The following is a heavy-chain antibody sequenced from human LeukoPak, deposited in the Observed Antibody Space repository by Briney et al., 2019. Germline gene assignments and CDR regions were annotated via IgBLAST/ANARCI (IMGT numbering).Heavy chain of an antibody. Sequence: SETLSLTCTVSGGSISSGGYYWSWIRQHPGKGLEWVGYIYYSGSTYYNPSLKSRVTISVDTSKNQFSLKLSSVTAADTAVYYCARYPKRCSGGSCYYYYGMDVWGQGTTVTVSS. CDR1: GGSISSGGYY. D-gene: IGHD2-15*01. V-gene: IGHV4-31*03. CDR3: ARYPKRCSGGSCYYYYGMDV. J-gene: IGHJ6*02. CDR2: IYYSGST.